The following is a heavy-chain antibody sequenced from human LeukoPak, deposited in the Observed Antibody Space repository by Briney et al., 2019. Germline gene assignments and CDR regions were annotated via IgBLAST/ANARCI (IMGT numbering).Heavy chain of an antibody. Sequence: PGGSLRLSCAASGFTFSSYGMHWVRQAPGKGLEWVAVISYDGSNKYYADSVKGRFTISRDNSKNTLYLQMNSLRAEDTAVYYCARGAISGWRTDAFDIWGQGTMVTVSS. CDR3: ARGAISGWRTDAFDI. V-gene: IGHV3-30*03. J-gene: IGHJ3*02. D-gene: IGHD6-19*01. CDR2: ISYDGSNK. CDR1: GFTFSSYG.